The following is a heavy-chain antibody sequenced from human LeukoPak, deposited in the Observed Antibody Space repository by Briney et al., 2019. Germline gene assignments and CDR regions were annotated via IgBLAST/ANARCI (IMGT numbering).Heavy chain of an antibody. Sequence: ASVKVSCKASGYTLSSYGVTWVRQAPGQGLEWMGWISAYNGNTNYAQKFQGRLTMTLDTHSKTDYMDLRNLRSDDTAVYSCPRWGYSYDNFDYWGQGTLVTVSS. CDR1: GYTLSSYG. V-gene: IGHV1-18*01. CDR2: ISAYNGNT. CDR3: PRWGYSYDNFDY. J-gene: IGHJ4*02. D-gene: IGHD5-18*01.